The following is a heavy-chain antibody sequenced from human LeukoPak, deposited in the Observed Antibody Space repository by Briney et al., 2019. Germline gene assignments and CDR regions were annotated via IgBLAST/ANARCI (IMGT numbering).Heavy chain of an antibody. CDR1: GYTFTNSY. J-gene: IGHJ3*02. V-gene: IGHV1-46*01. Sequence: ASVKVSCKASGYTFTNSYIHWVRQAPGQVLEWMGLINPDGGNTNYAQNFQGRVTLTRDTSTSTVYMELSSLRSEDTAVYYCAREDETYSSAFDIWGQGTMVTVSS. CDR2: INPDGGNT. CDR3: AREDETYSSAFDI. D-gene: IGHD2-21*01.